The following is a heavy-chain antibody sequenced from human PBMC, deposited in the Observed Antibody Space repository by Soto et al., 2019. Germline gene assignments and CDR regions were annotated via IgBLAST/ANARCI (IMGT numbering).Heavy chain of an antibody. Sequence: XGSLRLSCAAAGVTFSDYYMNWIRQAPGQGLEWLSFINPRGETRYIADSIRGRFTFSRDNARRSLYVQMNSLRAEDTAVYYCARSGLPLIEILDYWGQGTLVTVSS. CDR1: GVTFSDYY. CDR3: ARSGLPLIEILDY. CDR2: INPRGETR. D-gene: IGHD1-1*01. J-gene: IGHJ4*01. V-gene: IGHV3-11*01.